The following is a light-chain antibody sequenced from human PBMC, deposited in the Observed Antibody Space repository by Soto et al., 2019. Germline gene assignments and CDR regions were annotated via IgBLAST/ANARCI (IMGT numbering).Light chain of an antibody. CDR3: TSYSSSNTFYV. V-gene: IGLV2-14*01. Sequence: QSVLTQPAAVSGSPGQSITISCTGTNSDIGGYYYVSWYQHHPGKAPNLMIYQVTNRPSGVSNRFSGSTSGNTASLTISGLPAEDEADYYCTSYSSSNTFYVFGAGTKVTVL. CDR2: QVT. J-gene: IGLJ1*01. CDR1: NSDIGGYYY.